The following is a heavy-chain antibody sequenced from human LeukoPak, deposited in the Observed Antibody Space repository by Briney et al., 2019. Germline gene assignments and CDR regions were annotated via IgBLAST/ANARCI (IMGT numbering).Heavy chain of an antibody. V-gene: IGHV3-23*01. D-gene: IGHD3-10*01. J-gene: IGHJ5*02. CDR2: ISGSGGST. Sequence: GGSLRLSCAASGFTLSSYSMNWVRQAPGKGLEWVSAISGSGGSTYYADSVKGQFTISRDNSKNTLYLQMNSLRAEDTAVYYCANIWSNWFDPWGQGTLVTVSS. CDR3: ANIWSNWFDP. CDR1: GFTLSSYS.